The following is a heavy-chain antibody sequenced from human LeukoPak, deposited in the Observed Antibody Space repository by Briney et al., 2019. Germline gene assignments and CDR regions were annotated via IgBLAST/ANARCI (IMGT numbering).Heavy chain of an antibody. J-gene: IGHJ3*02. CDR3: ASRYSSSYGGAFDI. CDR2: INHSGST. V-gene: IGHV4-34*01. CDR1: GGSFGAYY. D-gene: IGHD6-13*01. Sequence: SETLSLTCAVYGGSFGAYYWSWIRQPPGKGLEWIGEINHSGSTNYNPSLKSRVTISVDTSKNQFSLKLSSVTAADTAVYYCASRYSSSYGGAFDIWGQGTMVTVSS.